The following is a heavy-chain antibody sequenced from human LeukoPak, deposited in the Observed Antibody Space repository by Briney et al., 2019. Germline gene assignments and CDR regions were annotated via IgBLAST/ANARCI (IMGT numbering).Heavy chain of an antibody. CDR3: ATFYGSGSRYFAY. CDR2: ISHSAIT. Sequence: PSETLSLTCEGSEDRSRGDEYRCRWRQPPKKELERIGSISHSAITYHNPSLKSRVTISIDTSKNQFSLKLSSVTAADTAVYYCATFYGSGSRYFAYWGQGALVTVSS. D-gene: IGHD3-10*01. V-gene: IGHV4-38-2*01. CDR1: EDRSRGDEY. J-gene: IGHJ4*02.